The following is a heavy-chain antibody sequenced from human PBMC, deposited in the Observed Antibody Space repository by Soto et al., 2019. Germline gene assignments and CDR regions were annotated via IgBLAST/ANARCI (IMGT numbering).Heavy chain of an antibody. Sequence: PSETLALTCTVSGGSINSSSYYWGWIRQPPGKGLEWIGSIYYSGSTYYNPSLKSRVTISVDTSKNQFSLKLSSVTAADTAVYYCASHANSGYDGVDYWGQGTLVTVSS. V-gene: IGHV4-39*01. CDR3: ASHANSGYDGVDY. D-gene: IGHD5-12*01. CDR2: IYYSGST. CDR1: GGSINSSSYY. J-gene: IGHJ4*02.